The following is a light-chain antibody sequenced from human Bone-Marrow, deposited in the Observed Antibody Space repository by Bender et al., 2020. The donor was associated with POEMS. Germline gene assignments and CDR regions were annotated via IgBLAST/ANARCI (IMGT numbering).Light chain of an antibody. J-gene: IGLJ3*02. V-gene: IGLV2-14*03. CDR2: EVT. CDR1: AADIGGFNF. CDR3: SSYTENDTL. Sequence: QSALTQPASLSGSPGQSITISCTGSAADIGGFNFVSWYQQHPDQAPKLIIYEVTNRPSGVSHRFSGSKSQGTASLTISGLQADDEAVYFCSSYTENDTLFGGGTSLTVL.